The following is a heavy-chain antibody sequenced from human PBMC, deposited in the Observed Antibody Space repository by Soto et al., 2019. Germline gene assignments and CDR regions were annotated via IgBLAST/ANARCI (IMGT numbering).Heavy chain of an antibody. D-gene: IGHD1-26*01. CDR1: GYTFTSYG. J-gene: IGHJ5*02. V-gene: IGHV1-18*01. CDR2: ISAYNGNT. Sequence: GASVKVSCKASGYTFTSYGISWVRQAPGQGLEWMGWISAYNGNTNYAQKLQGRITRTTDTNTIKVHMELRSVRSEDTDVYYCARSRELRSFPSWFDPWGQGTLVTVSS. CDR3: ARSRELRSFPSWFDP.